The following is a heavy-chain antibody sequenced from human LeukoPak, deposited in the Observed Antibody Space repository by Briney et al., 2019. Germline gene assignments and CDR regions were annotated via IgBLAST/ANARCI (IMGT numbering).Heavy chain of an antibody. CDR3: ARDYYYDSSGYYYNLFDY. D-gene: IGHD3-22*01. J-gene: IGHJ4*02. V-gene: IGHV1-69*05. Sequence: SVKVSCKASGGTFSSYAISWVRQAPGQGLEWMGRIIPIFGTANYAQKFQGRVTITTDESTSTAYMELSSLRSEDTAVYYCARDYYYDSSGYYYNLFDYWGQGTLVTVSS. CDR1: GGTFSSYA. CDR2: IIPIFGTA.